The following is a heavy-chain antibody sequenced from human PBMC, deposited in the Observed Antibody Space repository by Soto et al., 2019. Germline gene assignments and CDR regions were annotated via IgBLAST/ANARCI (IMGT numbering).Heavy chain of an antibody. J-gene: IGHJ4*02. CDR1: GGAISSSNYH. CDR2: IYYSGST. Sequence: PSETLSLTCTVSGGAISSSNYHWGWIRQPPGKGLEWIGSIYYSGSTYYNPSLKSRVTISVDTSKNQFSLKVSSVTAADTAVYYCASLTDGNPGRYWGQGSLVTVSS. V-gene: IGHV4-39*01. D-gene: IGHD2-15*01. CDR3: ASLTDGNPGRY.